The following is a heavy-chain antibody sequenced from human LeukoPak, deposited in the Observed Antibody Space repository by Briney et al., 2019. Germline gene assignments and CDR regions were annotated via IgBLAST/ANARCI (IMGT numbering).Heavy chain of an antibody. V-gene: IGHV4-34*01. CDR2: INHSGST. CDR3: ARGSSSHNWFDP. CDR1: GGSFSGYY. Sequence: SETLSLTCAVYGGSFSGYYWSWIRQPPEKGLEWIGEINHSGSTNYNPSLKSRVTISVDMSKNQFSLKLSSVTAADTAVYYCARGSSSHNWFDPWGQGTLVTVSS. J-gene: IGHJ5*02. D-gene: IGHD6-6*01.